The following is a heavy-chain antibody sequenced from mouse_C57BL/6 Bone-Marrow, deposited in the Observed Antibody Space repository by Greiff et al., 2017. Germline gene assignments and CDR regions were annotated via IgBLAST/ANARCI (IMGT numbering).Heavy chain of an antibody. CDR3: ARNLDYGSFDY. Sequence: VQLVESGPGLVAPSQSLSITCTVSGFSLTSYAISWVRQPPGKGLEWLGVIWPGGGTNYNSAPKSRLSISKDNSKSQVFLKMNSLQTDDTARYYCARNLDYGSFDYGGQGTTLTVSS. CDR2: IWPGGGT. V-gene: IGHV2-9-1*01. J-gene: IGHJ2*01. D-gene: IGHD1-1*01. CDR1: GFSLTSYA.